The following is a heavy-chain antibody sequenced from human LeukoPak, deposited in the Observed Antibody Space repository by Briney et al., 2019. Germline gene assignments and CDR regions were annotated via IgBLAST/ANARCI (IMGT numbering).Heavy chain of an antibody. CDR3: AGITPPRPTVTYDHEDY. V-gene: IGHV4-4*07. CDR2: IYTSGST. CDR1: GGSISRYY. Sequence: SETLSLTCTVSGGSISRYYWSWIRQPAGKGLEWNGRIYTSGSTNYNPSLKSRVTMSVDTSKNQFSLKLSSVTAADTAVDYCAGITPPRPTVTYDHEDYWGQGTLVTVSS. D-gene: IGHD4-17*01. J-gene: IGHJ4*02.